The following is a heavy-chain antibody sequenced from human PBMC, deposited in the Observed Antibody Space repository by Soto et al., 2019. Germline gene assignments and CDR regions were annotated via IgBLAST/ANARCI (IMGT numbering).Heavy chain of an antibody. CDR2: MNPNSGNT. D-gene: IGHD2-2*02. CDR1: GYTFTSYD. J-gene: IGHJ5*02. V-gene: IGHV1-8*01. Sequence: ASVKVSCKASGYTFTSYDINWVRQATGQGLEWMGWMNPNSGNTGYAQKFQGRVTMTRNTSISTAYMELSSLRSEDTAVYYCVRGIEDIVVVPAAITYWFDPWGQGTLVTVSS. CDR3: VRGIEDIVVVPAAITYWFDP.